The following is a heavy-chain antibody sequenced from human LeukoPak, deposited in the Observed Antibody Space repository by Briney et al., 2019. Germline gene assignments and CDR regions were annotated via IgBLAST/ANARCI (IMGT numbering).Heavy chain of an antibody. CDR1: GGSMSSKY. J-gene: IGHJ5*02. CDR2: IYYSGST. V-gene: IGHV4-59*01. CDR3: ARIHDYGDFQPNWFDP. D-gene: IGHD4-17*01. Sequence: PSETLSLTCTVSGGSMSSKYWSWIRQPPGKGLEWIGYIYYSGSTNYNPSLKSRVTISVDTSKNQFSLKLSSVTAADTAVYYCARIHDYGDFQPNWFDPWGQGTLVTVSS.